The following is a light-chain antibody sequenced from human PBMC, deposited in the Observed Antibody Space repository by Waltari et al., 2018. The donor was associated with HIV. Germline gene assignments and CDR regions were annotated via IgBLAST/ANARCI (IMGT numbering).Light chain of an antibody. V-gene: IGLV1-51*01. CDR2: DNN. CDR3: GTWDTSLSAGV. J-gene: IGLJ3*02. Sequence: QAVLPQPPSVSAAPGQKVTIPCSGSSSNIGNHYVSWYQQFPGKAPKVLIYDNNKRPPGVPDRFSGSRSGTSATLGVAGLQTGDEADYYCGTWDTSLSAGVFGGGTKLTVL. CDR1: SSNIGNHY.